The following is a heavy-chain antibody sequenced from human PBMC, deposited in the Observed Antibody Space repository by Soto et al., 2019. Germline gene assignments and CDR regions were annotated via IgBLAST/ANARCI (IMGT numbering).Heavy chain of an antibody. CDR3: ARLPYSNYFDY. Sequence: SETLSLTCSVSGGSISNDFNYWSWIRQPPGKGLEWIGTLYYSGSTFYNPSLKSRVTISVDTSNNQFSLKLISVTAADTAPYYCARLPYSNYFDYWGHGTLVTVSS. V-gene: IGHV4-39*01. CDR2: LYYSGST. J-gene: IGHJ4*01. CDR1: GGSISNDFNY. D-gene: IGHD4-4*01.